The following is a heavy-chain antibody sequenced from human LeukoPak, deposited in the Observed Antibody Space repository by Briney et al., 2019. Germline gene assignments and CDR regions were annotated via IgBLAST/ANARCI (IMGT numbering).Heavy chain of an antibody. D-gene: IGHD2-8*01. J-gene: IGHJ4*02. CDR1: GGSISSYY. V-gene: IGHV4-59*08. CDR3: ARVYQGIPGY. CDR2: IYYSGST. Sequence: SETLSLTCTVSGGSISSYYWSWIRQPPGKGLEWIGYIYYSGSTYYNPSLKSRVSISIDTSKNQFSLKLSSVTAADTAVYYCARVYQGIPGYWGQGTLVTVSS.